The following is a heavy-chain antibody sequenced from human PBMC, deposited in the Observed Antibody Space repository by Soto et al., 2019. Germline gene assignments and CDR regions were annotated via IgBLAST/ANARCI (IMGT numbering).Heavy chain of an antibody. CDR2: IKEDGSER. D-gene: IGHD3-16*01. Sequence: GGSLRLSCAVSGFSFGNYWMSWVRQAPGKGLEWLASIKEDGSERYYLDSVEGRFTISRDNAKNTLYLQMNSLREEDTAVYYCARSDWFVPWGQGTLVTVSS. V-gene: IGHV3-7*01. CDR3: ARSDWFVP. J-gene: IGHJ5*02. CDR1: GFSFGNYW.